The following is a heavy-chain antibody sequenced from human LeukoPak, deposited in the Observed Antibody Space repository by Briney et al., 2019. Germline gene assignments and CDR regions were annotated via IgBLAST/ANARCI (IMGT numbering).Heavy chain of an antibody. Sequence: PSETLSLTCTVSGYSISSGYYWGWIRQPPGKGLEWIGSIYHSGSTYYNPSLKSRVTISVDTSKNQFSLKLSSVTAADTAVYYCARLRPEVSYWGQGTLVTVSS. V-gene: IGHV4-38-2*02. J-gene: IGHJ4*02. CDR3: ARLRPEVSY. CDR1: GYSISSGYY. D-gene: IGHD3-22*01. CDR2: IYHSGST.